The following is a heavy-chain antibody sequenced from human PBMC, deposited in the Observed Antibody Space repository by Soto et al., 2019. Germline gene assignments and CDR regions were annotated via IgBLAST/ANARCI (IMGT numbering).Heavy chain of an antibody. J-gene: IGHJ4*02. CDR1: GYTFSNFW. Sequence: GESLKISCQCSGYTFSNFWIGWVRQLPGKGLEWMGIIYPGDHETRYSPSFHGKVSISADKSINTAYLQWNSLEASDTAFYFCARSPRSSPYFYYWGQGALVTVSS. CDR2: IYPGDHET. V-gene: IGHV5-51*01. CDR3: ARSPRSSPYFYY. D-gene: IGHD6-13*01.